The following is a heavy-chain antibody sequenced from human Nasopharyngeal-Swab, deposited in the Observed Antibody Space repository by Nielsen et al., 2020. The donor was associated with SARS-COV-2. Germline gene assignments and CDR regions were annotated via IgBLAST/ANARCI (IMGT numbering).Heavy chain of an antibody. CDR2: IIPILGIA. CDR3: AREGEYGAYDAPDY. J-gene: IGHJ4*02. CDR1: GGTFSSYA. D-gene: IGHD5-12*01. Sequence: SVKVSCKASGGTFSSYAISWVRQAPGQGLEWMGGIIPILGIANYAQKFQGRVTITADRSTTTSYLELSSLRSEDTAIYYCAREGEYGAYDAPDYWGQGTLVTVSS. V-gene: IGHV1-69*10.